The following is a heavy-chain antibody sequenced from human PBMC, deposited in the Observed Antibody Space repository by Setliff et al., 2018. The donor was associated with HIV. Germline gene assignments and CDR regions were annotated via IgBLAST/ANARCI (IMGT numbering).Heavy chain of an antibody. J-gene: IGHJ5*02. CDR1: DGSLSSYY. D-gene: IGHD2-2*03. Sequence: SETLSLTCAVYDGSLSSYYWSWIRQSTGKGLEWIGEINDSGTTNYNPSLESRVTISVDTSKNQFSLNLNSVTAADTATYYCARAKTIGSSALFLDPWGQGTPVTVSS. V-gene: IGHV4-34*01. CDR3: ARAKTIGSSALFLDP. CDR2: INDSGTT.